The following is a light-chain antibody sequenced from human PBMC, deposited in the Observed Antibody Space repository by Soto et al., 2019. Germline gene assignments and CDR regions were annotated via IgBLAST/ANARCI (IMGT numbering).Light chain of an antibody. CDR2: KVS. CDR1: QRISTW. V-gene: IGKV1-5*03. Sequence: DIQMTQSPSTLSASVGARVTITCRASQRISTWLAWYQQKPGKAPKLLIYKVSNLNIRVPSRFSGSGSGTDFTLPISNLQPDDFATYYCQQYDTYSPSFTCGPWTKVDRK. CDR3: QQYDTYSPSFT. J-gene: IGKJ3*01.